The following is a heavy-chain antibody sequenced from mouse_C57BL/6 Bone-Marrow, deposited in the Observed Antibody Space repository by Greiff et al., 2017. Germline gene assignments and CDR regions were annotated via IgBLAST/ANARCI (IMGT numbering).Heavy chain of an antibody. Sequence: QVQLQQSGAELVRPGASVTLSCKASGYTFTDYEMHWVKQTPVHGLEWIGAIDPETGGTAYNQKFKGKAILTADKSSSTAYMELRSLTSEDSAVYYCTSEIYYDYDPDYWGQGATLTVSS. CDR1: GYTFTDYE. J-gene: IGHJ2*01. CDR3: TSEIYYDYDPDY. D-gene: IGHD2-4*01. CDR2: IDPETGGT. V-gene: IGHV1-15*01.